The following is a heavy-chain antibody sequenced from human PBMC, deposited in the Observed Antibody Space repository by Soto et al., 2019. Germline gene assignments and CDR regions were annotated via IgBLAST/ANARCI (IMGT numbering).Heavy chain of an antibody. CDR1: GFTFSDYA. CDR2: LGSDSATT. J-gene: IGHJ4*02. V-gene: IGHV3-23*01. Sequence: EVQLLESGGGLVQPGGSLRLSCTASGFTFSDYAMTWVRQAPGKGLEWVSALGSDSATTWYADSVKGRFVISRDNSEGTVFLQMNSLRAEDRAMYYCAKPGCGRDGCYPYCFDYWGQGTLVTVSS. D-gene: IGHD2-21*01. CDR3: AKPGCGRDGCYPYCFDY.